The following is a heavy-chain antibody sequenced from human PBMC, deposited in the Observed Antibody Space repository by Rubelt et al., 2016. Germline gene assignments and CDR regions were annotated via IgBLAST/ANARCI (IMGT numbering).Heavy chain of an antibody. CDR1: GGSISSTTYY. V-gene: IGHV4-39*01. J-gene: IGHJ2*01. CDR2: IYYSGST. Sequence: QLQLQESGPGLVKPSETLSLTCTVSGGSISSTTYYWGWIRQPPGTGLEWIGSIYYSGSTYYNPSLKSRVTIFVDTSKNQFSLKLGVVTAADTAVYYGARRAYGARENWYFDLWGRGTLVTVSS. D-gene: IGHD4-17*01. CDR3: ARRAYGARENWYFDL.